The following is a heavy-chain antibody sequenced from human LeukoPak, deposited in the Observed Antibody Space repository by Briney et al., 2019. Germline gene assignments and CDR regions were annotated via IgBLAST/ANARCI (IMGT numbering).Heavy chain of an antibody. V-gene: IGHV1-18*01. J-gene: IGHJ4*02. D-gene: IGHD3-16*01. Sequence: ASVKVSCKASGYTFTSYGISWVRQAPGQGLEWMGWISAYNGNTNYAQKFQGRVTITRDTSASTAYMELSSLRSEDTAVYYCARGGGVQSFDYWGQGALVTVSS. CDR2: ISAYNGNT. CDR1: GYTFTSYG. CDR3: ARGGGVQSFDY.